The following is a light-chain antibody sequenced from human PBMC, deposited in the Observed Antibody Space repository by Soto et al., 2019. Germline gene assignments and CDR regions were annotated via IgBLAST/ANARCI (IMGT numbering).Light chain of an antibody. CDR3: CSYSSISLYV. CDR2: DVS. Sequence: QSALTQPRSVSGSPGQSVTISCTGTSSDVGGYNYVSWYQQHPGKAPKLMIYDVSKRPSGVPDRFSGSKSGNTASLTISGLQADYYTDTSSCSYSSISLYVFVT. V-gene: IGLV2-11*01. CDR1: SSDVGGYNY. J-gene: IGLJ1*01.